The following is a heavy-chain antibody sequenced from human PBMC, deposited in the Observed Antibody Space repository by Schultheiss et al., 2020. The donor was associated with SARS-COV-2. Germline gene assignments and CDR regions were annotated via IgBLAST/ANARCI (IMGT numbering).Heavy chain of an antibody. V-gene: IGHV3-15*01. Sequence: GSLRLSCAASGFTFSNAWMSWVRQAPGKGLEWVGRIKSKTDGGTTDYAAPVKGRFTISRDDSKNTLYLQMNSLKTEDTAVYYCTSRTQTYYDFWSGYYFDYWGQGTLVTVSS. CDR3: TSRTQTYYDFWSGYYFDY. CDR1: GFTFSNAW. D-gene: IGHD3-3*01. J-gene: IGHJ4*02. CDR2: IKSKTDGGTT.